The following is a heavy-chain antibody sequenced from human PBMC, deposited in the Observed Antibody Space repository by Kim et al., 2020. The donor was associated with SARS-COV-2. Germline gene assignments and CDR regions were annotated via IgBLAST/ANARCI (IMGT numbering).Heavy chain of an antibody. CDR2: VNHSGST. CDR3: ARVTMRVKFDP. V-gene: IGHV4-34*01. Sequence: SETLSLTCAVYGGSFSGYYCSWIRQPPGKGLEWIGEVNHSGSTNYNPSLNSRVTISVDTSKNQFSLKLSSVTAADTAVYYCARVTMRVKFDPWGQGTLVTVSS. J-gene: IGHJ5*02. D-gene: IGHD3-22*01. CDR1: GGSFSGYY.